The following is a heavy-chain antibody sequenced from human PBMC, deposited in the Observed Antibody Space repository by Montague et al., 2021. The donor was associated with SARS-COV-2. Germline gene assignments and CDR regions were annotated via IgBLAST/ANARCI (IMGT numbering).Heavy chain of an antibody. V-gene: IGHV4-59*01. CDR3: ARKGSGRSDLAY. J-gene: IGHJ4*02. D-gene: IGHD1-26*01. Sequence: SETLPLTCTVSGGSISSYYWSWIRQPPGRGLQWIGYISYSGSTNYNPSLKSRVTISVDTSKNHFTLRLSSVTAADTAVYYCARKGSGRSDLAYWGQGTLVTVSS. CDR2: ISYSGST. CDR1: GGSISSYY.